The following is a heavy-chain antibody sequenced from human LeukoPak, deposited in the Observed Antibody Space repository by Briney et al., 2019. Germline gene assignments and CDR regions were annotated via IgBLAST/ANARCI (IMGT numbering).Heavy chain of an antibody. V-gene: IGHV3-30*03. CDR3: ARGSYSSAWFFY. CDR1: DFSFSNSW. Sequence: GGSLRLSCAGSDFSFSNSWMDWVRQAPGKGLEWVAGVSYDGSEKYYADSVKGRFTTSRDNSNNTLYLLMNSLRREDTAVYFCARGSYSSAWFFYWGQGTLVTVSS. CDR2: VSYDGSEK. J-gene: IGHJ4*02. D-gene: IGHD6-13*01.